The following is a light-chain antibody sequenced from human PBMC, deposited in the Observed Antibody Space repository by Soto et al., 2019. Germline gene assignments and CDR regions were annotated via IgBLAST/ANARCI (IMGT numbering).Light chain of an antibody. CDR2: GAS. Sequence: EIVMTQSPATLSVSPGERATLSCMASQGVSRNLAWYQQKPGQAPSLFIYGASTRSIGISARFSGRGSVSEFKFTVCGLLSVDFVVYYCQEYNNWPGVTFGPGTKVDIK. J-gene: IGKJ3*01. CDR3: QEYNNWPGVT. CDR1: QGVSRN. V-gene: IGKV3-15*01.